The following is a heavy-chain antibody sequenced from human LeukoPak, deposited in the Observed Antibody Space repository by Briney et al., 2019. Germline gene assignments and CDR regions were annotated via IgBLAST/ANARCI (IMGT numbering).Heavy chain of an antibody. CDR1: GFTFSNAW. Sequence: PGGSLRLSCAASGFTFSNAWMSWVRQAPGKGLEWVGRIKSKTDGGTTDYAAPVKGRFTISRDDSKNTLYLQMNGLKSEDTAVYYCGDSGSTPLTPYWGQGTLVTVSS. CDR3: GDSGSTPLTPY. D-gene: IGHD1-26*01. V-gene: IGHV3-15*01. J-gene: IGHJ4*02. CDR2: IKSKTDGGTT.